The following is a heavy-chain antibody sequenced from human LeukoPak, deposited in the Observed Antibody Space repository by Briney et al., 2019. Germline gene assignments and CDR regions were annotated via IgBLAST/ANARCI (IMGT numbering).Heavy chain of an antibody. CDR2: ISYDGTKK. D-gene: IGHD3-3*02. CDR3: ARVNTIFGVDIVSLGAEFEF. V-gene: IGHV3-30*03. Sequence: GGSLRLSCGASGFTFSTYAMHWVRQAPGNGLECVALISYDGTKKEYAYSVKGRFTISRDNSNEKLYLQMNSLRPEDTALYYCARVNTIFGVDIVSLGAEFEFWGQGTLVTVSS. J-gene: IGHJ4*02. CDR1: GFTFSTYA.